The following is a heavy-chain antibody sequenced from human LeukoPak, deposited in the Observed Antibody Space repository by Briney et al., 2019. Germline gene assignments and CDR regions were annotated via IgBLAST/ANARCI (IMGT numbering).Heavy chain of an antibody. CDR2: INHSGST. V-gene: IGHV4-34*01. D-gene: IGHD5-24*01. CDR1: GGSFSGYY. J-gene: IGHJ4*02. Sequence: SETLSLTCAVYGGSFSGYYWSWIRQPPGKGLEWIGEINHSGSTNYNPSLKSRVTISVDTSKNQFSLKLSSVTAADTAVYYCAAQRWLQSPLGYWGQGTLVTVSS. CDR3: AAQRWLQSPLGY.